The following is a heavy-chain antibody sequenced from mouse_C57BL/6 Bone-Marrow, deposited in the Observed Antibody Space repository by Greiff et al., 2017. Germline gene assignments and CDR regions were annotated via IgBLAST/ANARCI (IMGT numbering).Heavy chain of an antibody. CDR1: GYTFTSYW. J-gene: IGHJ2*01. D-gene: IGHD4-1*01. Sequence: QVQLQQPGAELVKPGASVKMSCKASGYTFTSYWITWVKQRPGQGLAWIGDIYPTSGRTNYNAKFKSKAILTVDTSSNTAYMQLSRLTSEDSAVFYCARSGPLGRSFDYWGQGTTLTVSS. CDR3: ARSGPLGRSFDY. CDR2: IYPTSGRT. V-gene: IGHV1-55*01.